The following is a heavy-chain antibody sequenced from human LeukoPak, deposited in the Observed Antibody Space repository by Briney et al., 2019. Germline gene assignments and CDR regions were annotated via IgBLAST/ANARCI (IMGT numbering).Heavy chain of an antibody. J-gene: IGHJ4*02. V-gene: IGHV4-34*01. D-gene: IGHD4-17*01. CDR2: INHSGYT. Sequence: SETLSLTCAVSGVSFDDYYWAWVRQTPGKGLEWIGEINHSGYTNDSPSLKSPVTLSIDTSRKQFSLNLRSVTVADAGTYYCTRMTTVHDYWGQGTLVTVSS. CDR3: TRMTTVHDY. CDR1: GVSFDDYY.